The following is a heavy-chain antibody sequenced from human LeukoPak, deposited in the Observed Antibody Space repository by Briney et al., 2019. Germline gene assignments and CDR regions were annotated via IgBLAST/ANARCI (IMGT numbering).Heavy chain of an antibody. CDR2: IYPGDSDT. Sequence: GESLKISCKGSGYSFTSYWIGWVRQMPGKGLEWMGIIYPGDSDTRYSPSFQGQVTISADKSISTAYLQWSSLKASDTAMYCCARLIAYSSGWWAFDYWGQGTLVTVSS. D-gene: IGHD6-19*01. V-gene: IGHV5-51*01. CDR1: GYSFTSYW. J-gene: IGHJ4*02. CDR3: ARLIAYSSGWWAFDY.